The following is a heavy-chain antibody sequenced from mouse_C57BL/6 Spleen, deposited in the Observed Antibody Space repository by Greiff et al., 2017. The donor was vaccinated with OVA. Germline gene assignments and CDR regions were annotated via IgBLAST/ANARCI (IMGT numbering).Heavy chain of an antibody. CDR2: IYPRSGNT. J-gene: IGHJ1*03. CDR3: ARGGGNYVWYFDV. V-gene: IGHV1-81*01. CDR1: GYTFTSYG. Sequence: QVQLQQSGAELARPGASVKLSCKASGYTFTSYGISWVKQRTGQGLEWIGEIYPRSGNTYYNEKFKGKATLTADKSSSTAYMELRSLTSEDSAVYFCARGGGNYVWYFDVWGTGTTVTVSS. D-gene: IGHD2-1*01.